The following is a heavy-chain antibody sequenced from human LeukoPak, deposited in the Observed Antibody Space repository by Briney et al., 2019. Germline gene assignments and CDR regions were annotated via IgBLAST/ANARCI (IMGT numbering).Heavy chain of an antibody. V-gene: IGHV3-53*05. Sequence: GGSLRLSCAASGFTVSSDYMSWVRQAPGKGLEWVSILYSGGSTYYADSVKGRFTISRDNSEKTVYLQMNSVTPEDTAVYYCARDGGSGSFNRYFRHWGQGALVIVSS. D-gene: IGHD2-15*01. CDR3: ARDGGSGSFNRYFRH. CDR1: GFTVSSDY. J-gene: IGHJ1*01. CDR2: LYSGGST.